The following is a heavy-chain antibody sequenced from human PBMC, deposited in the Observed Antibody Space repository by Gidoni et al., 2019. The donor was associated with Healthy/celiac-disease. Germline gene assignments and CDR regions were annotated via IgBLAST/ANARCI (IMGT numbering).Heavy chain of an antibody. CDR1: GYSFTSYW. CDR3: ARQTTVTTWFDP. J-gene: IGHJ5*02. Sequence: EVPLVQSGAEAKKPGETLRFTGKSSGYSFTSYWICWVRQMPGKGLSWMGWIDPSDSYTNYRPSFQGHVTISADKSISTAYLQWSILKDSDTAMYYCARQTTVTTWFDPWGQGPLVTVSS. D-gene: IGHD4-17*01. V-gene: IGHV5-10-1*03. CDR2: IDPSDSYT.